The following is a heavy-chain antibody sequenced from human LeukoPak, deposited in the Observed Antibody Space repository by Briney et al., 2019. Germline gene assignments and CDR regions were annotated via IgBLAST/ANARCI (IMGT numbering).Heavy chain of an antibody. CDR3: ATPLDYYDSSGYHQGGD. V-gene: IGHV3-74*01. D-gene: IGHD3-22*01. CDR2: INSDGSST. Sequence: GGSLRLSCAASGFTFSSYWMHWVRQAPGKGLVWVSRINSDGSSTSYADSVKGRFTISRDNAKNTLYLQMNSLRAEDTAVYYCATPLDYYDSSGYHQGGDWGQGTLVTVSS. J-gene: IGHJ4*02. CDR1: GFTFSSYW.